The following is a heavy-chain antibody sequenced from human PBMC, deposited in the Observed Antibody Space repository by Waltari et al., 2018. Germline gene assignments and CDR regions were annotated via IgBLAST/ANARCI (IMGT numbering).Heavy chain of an antibody. CDR2: IYHSGST. CDR1: GGSISSGGYY. J-gene: IGHJ3*02. D-gene: IGHD3-3*01. V-gene: IGHV4-31*03. CDR3: ARALRRKSGRTSIWAQDAFDI. Sequence: QVQLQESGPGLVKPSQTLSLTCTVSGGSISSGGYYWSWIRQHPGTGLGWIGYIYHSGSTYYNPSLKSRVTISVDRSKNQFSLKLSSVTAADTAVYYCARALRRKSGRTSIWAQDAFDIWGQGTMVTVSS.